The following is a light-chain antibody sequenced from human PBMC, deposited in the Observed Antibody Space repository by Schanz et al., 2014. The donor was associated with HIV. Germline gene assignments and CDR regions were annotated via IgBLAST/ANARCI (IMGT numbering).Light chain of an antibody. CDR1: SSDVGGYNY. CDR2: EVS. Sequence: QSALTQPPSASGSPGQSVTISCTGTSSDVGGYNYVSWYQQHPGKAPKFMIYEVSKRPSGVPDRFSGSKSGNTASLTVSGLQAEDEADYYCSSYGSPNNYVVFGGGTKLTVL. V-gene: IGLV2-8*01. J-gene: IGLJ2*01. CDR3: SSYGSPNNYVV.